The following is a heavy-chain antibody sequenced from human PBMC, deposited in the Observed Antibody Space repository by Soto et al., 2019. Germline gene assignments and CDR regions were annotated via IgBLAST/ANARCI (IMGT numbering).Heavy chain of an antibody. V-gene: IGHV1-46*01. J-gene: IGHJ4*02. D-gene: IGHD6-13*01. Sequence: QVQLVQSGAEVKKPGASVKVSCKASGYTFTSYYMHWVRQAPGQGLVWMGIINPSGGSTSYAPKYQGIDTMTRETSTSTVYMELSSLRTEDTAVYYWARDPGIAAAYYFDYRGQGTLVTVSS. CDR3: ARDPGIAAAYYFDY. CDR2: INPSGGST. CDR1: GYTFTSYY.